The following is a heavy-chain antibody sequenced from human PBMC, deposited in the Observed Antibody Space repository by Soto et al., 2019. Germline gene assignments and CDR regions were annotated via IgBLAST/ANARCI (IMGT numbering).Heavy chain of an antibody. CDR1: GFTFSGYY. Sequence: GGSLRLSCAASGFTFSGYYMSWIRQAPGKGLEWVSYISSSGDTIYYADSVKGRFTISRDNAKNSLYLQMNSLRAEDTAVYYCARAGSGFDYWGQGTLVTVSS. V-gene: IGHV3-11*01. CDR2: ISSSGDTI. CDR3: ARAGSGFDY. D-gene: IGHD3-10*01. J-gene: IGHJ4*02.